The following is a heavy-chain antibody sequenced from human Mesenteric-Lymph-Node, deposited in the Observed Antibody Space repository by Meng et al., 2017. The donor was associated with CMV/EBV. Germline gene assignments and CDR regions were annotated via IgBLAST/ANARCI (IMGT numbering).Heavy chain of an antibody. CDR2: IRYDGSNK. V-gene: IGHV3-30*02. J-gene: IGHJ3*02. CDR3: AKDLTVLGPAYDAIDI. D-gene: IGHD4-11*01. Sequence: GGSLRLSCAASGFTFSSYGMHWVRQAPGKGLEWVAFIRYDGSNKYYADSVKGRFTISRDNSKNTLYLQMNSLRAEDTAVYYCAKDLTVLGPAYDAIDIWGQGTVVTVSS. CDR1: GFTFSSYG.